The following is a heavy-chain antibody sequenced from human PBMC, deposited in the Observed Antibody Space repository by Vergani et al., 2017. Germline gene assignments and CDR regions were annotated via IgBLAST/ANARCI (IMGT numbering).Heavy chain of an antibody. Sequence: QVQLQESGPGLVKPSQTLSLTCTVPGGSISSGGYYWSWIRQHPGKGLEWIGYNYYSGSTDYNPSLKSLVTISVDTSKNQFSLKLSSVTAADTAVYYCARTLSRGGTLFEIWGQGTMVTVSS. CDR1: GGSISSGGYY. D-gene: IGHD1-26*01. CDR3: ARTLSRGGTLFEI. V-gene: IGHV4-31*01. J-gene: IGHJ3*02. CDR2: NYYSGST.